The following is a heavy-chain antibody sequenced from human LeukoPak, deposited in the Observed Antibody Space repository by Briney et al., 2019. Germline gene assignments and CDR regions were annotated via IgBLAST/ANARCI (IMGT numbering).Heavy chain of an antibody. Sequence: GGSLRLSCAASGFTFSSYAISWVRKAPGKGLEWVSAISGSGGSTYYADSVKGRFTISRDNSKNTLYLQMNSLRAEDRAVYYCAKDPAAGTWWGQGTLVTVSS. J-gene: IGHJ4*02. V-gene: IGHV3-23*01. D-gene: IGHD6-13*01. CDR3: AKDPAAGTW. CDR1: GFTFSSYA. CDR2: ISGSGGST.